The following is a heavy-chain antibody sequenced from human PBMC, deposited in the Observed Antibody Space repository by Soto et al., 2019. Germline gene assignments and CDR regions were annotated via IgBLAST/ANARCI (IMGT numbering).Heavy chain of an antibody. CDR3: ARDVATYGGKGYDY. CDR1: GFTFSSYS. CDR2: ISSSSISL. Sequence: LRLSCAASGFTFSSYSMSWVRQAPGKGLQWVSSISSSSISLYYSDSVKGRFTISRDNAKNSLYLQMNSLRAEDTAVYYCARDVATYGGKGYDYWGQGIVVTVSS. D-gene: IGHD4-17*01. V-gene: IGHV3-21*01. J-gene: IGHJ4*02.